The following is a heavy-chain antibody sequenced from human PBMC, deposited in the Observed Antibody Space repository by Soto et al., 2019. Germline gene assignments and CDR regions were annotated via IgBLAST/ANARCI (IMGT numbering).Heavy chain of an antibody. Sequence: GGSLRLSCAASGFTFSSYGMHWVRQAPGKGLEWVAVIWYDGSNKYYADSVKGRFTISRDNSKNTLYLQMNSLRAEDTAVYYCERANSAASSSWFDYWGQGTLVTVSS. CDR2: IWYDGSNK. D-gene: IGHD6-13*01. CDR1: GFTFSSYG. V-gene: IGHV3-33*01. CDR3: ERANSAASSSWFDY. J-gene: IGHJ4*02.